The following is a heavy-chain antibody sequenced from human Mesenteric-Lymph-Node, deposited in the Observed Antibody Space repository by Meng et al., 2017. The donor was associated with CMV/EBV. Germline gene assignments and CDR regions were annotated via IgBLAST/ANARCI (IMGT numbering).Heavy chain of an antibody. Sequence: ASVTVSCKASGYTFTGYYMHWVRQAPGQGPEWMGWINTNSGGTNYAQKFQDRVTMTRDTSINTAYMELGRLRSGDTAVYYCAGPPYYDSSGYSRHVSPHRKVYYYYGMDVWGQGTTVTVSS. CDR3: AGPPYYDSSGYSRHVSPHRKVYYYYGMDV. D-gene: IGHD3-22*01. V-gene: IGHV1-2*02. CDR1: GYTFTGYY. J-gene: IGHJ6*02. CDR2: INTNSGGT.